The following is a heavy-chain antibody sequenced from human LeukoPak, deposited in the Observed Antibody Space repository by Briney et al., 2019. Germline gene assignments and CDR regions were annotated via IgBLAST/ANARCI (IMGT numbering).Heavy chain of an antibody. CDR3: TTANYYGSGSYSYYFEY. J-gene: IGHJ4*02. Sequence: ASVKVSCKASGYTFTSYAMNWVRQAPGQGLEWMGWINPNSGDTKYAQKFQGRVTMTRDTSVTAAYMELKRLTSDDTAVYYCTTANYYGSGSYSYYFEYWGQGTLVPVSS. D-gene: IGHD3-10*01. V-gene: IGHV1-2*02. CDR1: GYTFTSYA. CDR2: INPNSGDT.